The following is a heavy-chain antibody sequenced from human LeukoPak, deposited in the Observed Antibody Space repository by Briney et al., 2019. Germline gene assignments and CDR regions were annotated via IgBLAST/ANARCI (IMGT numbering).Heavy chain of an antibody. CDR3: ARLAQQFDY. J-gene: IGHJ4*02. V-gene: IGHV4-39*01. Sequence: SETLSLTRTVSGGSISGTTYYWVWIRQPPGKGLEWIGSIHYSGSAYLNPSLKSRVTISVDTTKNQFSLKMSSVTAADTAVYYCARLAQQFDYWGQGTLVTVSS. CDR1: GGSISGTTYY. CDR2: IHYSGSA.